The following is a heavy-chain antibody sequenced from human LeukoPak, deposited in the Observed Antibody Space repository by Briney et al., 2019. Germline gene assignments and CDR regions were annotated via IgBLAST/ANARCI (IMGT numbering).Heavy chain of an antibody. V-gene: IGHV3-23*01. CDR1: GFTFSSYA. CDR2: ISGSGGST. J-gene: IGHJ6*02. CDR3: AKELGRVTSCGMHV. Sequence: WGSLRLSCAASGFTFSSYAMSWVRQAPGKGLEWVSAISGSGGSTYYADSVKGRFTISRDNSKNTLYLQMNSLRAEDTAVYYCAKELGRVTSCGMHVWGQATTLSVSS. D-gene: IGHD3-10*01.